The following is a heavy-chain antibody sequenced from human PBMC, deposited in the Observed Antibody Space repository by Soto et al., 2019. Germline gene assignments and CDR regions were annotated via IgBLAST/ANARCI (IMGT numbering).Heavy chain of an antibody. J-gene: IGHJ6*02. CDR1: EFTFSTYE. Sequence: PGGSLRLSCAASEFTFSTYEMNWVRQAPGKGLEWISYISSSGSTIYYADSVKGRFTVSRDNAKNSLYQQMSSLRAEDTAVYYCASELYYYDTSGYYGAYYFHGLDVWGQGTTVTVSS. CDR2: ISSSGSTI. CDR3: ASELYYYDTSGYYGAYYFHGLDV. V-gene: IGHV3-48*03. D-gene: IGHD3-22*01.